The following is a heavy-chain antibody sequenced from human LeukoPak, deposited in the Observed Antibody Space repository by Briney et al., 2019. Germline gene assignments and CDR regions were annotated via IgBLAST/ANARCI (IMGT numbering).Heavy chain of an antibody. D-gene: IGHD6-6*01. CDR2: IYYSGST. Sequence: SETLSLTCTVSGGSISSYYWSWIRQPPGKGLEWIGYIYYSGSTNYNPSLKSRVTISVDTSKNQFSLKLSSVTAADTAVYYCARVPEEYSSSWFDPWGQGTLVTVS. CDR3: ARVPEEYSSSWFDP. CDR1: GGSISSYY. V-gene: IGHV4-59*01. J-gene: IGHJ5*02.